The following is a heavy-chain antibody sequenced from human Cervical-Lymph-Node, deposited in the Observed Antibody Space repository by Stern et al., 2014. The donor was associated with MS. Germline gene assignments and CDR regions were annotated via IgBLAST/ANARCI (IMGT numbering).Heavy chain of an antibody. Sequence: QVQLVESGPGLVKPSETLSLTCAVSGGSISSRYWGWIRKPPGKGLEWIGLISHSGDTKYNPSLKSRVTISLDPSKNQFPLKVTSGTAADTAVYYCARLSTAVDFWGQGTLVTVSS. V-gene: IGHV4-59*08. CDR3: ARLSTAVDF. CDR1: GGSISSRY. J-gene: IGHJ4*02. CDR2: ISHSGDT.